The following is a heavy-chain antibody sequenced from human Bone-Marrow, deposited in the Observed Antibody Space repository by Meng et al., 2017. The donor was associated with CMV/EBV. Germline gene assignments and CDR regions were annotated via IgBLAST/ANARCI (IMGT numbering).Heavy chain of an antibody. D-gene: IGHD4-23*01. V-gene: IGHV1-2*02. CDR1: GYTFTGYY. Sequence: ASVKVSCKASGYTFTGYYMHWVRQAPGQGLEWMGWINPNSGGTNYAQKFQGRVTMTRDTSISTAYMELSRLRPDDTAVYYCARNGAYGGNDAFDIWGQGTMVTVSS. J-gene: IGHJ3*02. CDR2: INPNSGGT. CDR3: ARNGAYGGNDAFDI.